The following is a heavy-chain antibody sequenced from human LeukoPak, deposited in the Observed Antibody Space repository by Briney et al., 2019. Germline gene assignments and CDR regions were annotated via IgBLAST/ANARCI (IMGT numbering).Heavy chain of an antibody. D-gene: IGHD3-22*01. CDR3: ATPLIVEEAP. CDR2: ISAYNGNT. J-gene: IGHJ4*02. CDR1: GYTFTTYG. V-gene: IGHV1-18*01. Sequence: GASVKVSCKASGYTFTTYGISWVRQAPGQGLEWMGWISAYNGNTNYAQKLQGRVTMTTDTSTSTAYMELSSLRSEDTAVYYCATPLIVEEAPWGQGTLVTVSS.